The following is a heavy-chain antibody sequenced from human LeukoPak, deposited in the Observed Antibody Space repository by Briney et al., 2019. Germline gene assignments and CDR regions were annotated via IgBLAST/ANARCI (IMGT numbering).Heavy chain of an antibody. J-gene: IGHJ4*02. CDR2: VYYSEST. V-gene: IGHV4-39*07. CDR1: GGSISSSSYY. D-gene: IGHD5-12*01. Sequence: PSETLSLTCTVSGGSISSSSYYWGWIRQPPGKGQEWIGNVYYSESTYYNPSLKSRVTISVDKSKNQFSLKLSSVTAADTAVYYCARENSGYSYWGQGTLVTVSS. CDR3: ARENSGYSY.